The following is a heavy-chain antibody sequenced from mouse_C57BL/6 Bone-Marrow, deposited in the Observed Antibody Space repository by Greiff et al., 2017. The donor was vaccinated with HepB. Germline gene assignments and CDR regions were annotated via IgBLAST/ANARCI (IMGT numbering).Heavy chain of an antibody. CDR1: GYTFTDYE. J-gene: IGHJ4*01. D-gene: IGHD2-3*01. CDR2: IDPETGGT. V-gene: IGHV1-15*01. CDR3: TRADGDYYAMDY. Sequence: VKVVESGAELVRPGASVTLSCKASGYTFTDYEMHWVKQTPVHGLEWIGAIDPETGGTAYNQKFKGKAILTADKSSSTAYMELRSLTSEDSAVYYCTRADGDYYAMDYWGQGTSVTVSS.